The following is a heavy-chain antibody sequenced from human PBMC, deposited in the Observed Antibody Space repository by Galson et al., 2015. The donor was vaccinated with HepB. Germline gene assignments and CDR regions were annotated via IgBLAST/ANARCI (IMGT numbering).Heavy chain of an antibody. V-gene: IGHV3-33*01. CDR1: GFTFSSYG. CDR2: IWYDGSNK. D-gene: IGHD3-22*01. Sequence: SLRLSCAASGFTFSSYGMHWVRQAPGKGLEWVAVIWYDGSNKYYADSVKGRFTISRDNSKNTLYLQMNSLRAEDTAVYYCARDGYYDSSGADSLTRSGPPNGMDVWGQETTVTVTS. J-gene: IGHJ6*02. CDR3: ARDGYYDSSGADSLTRSGPPNGMDV.